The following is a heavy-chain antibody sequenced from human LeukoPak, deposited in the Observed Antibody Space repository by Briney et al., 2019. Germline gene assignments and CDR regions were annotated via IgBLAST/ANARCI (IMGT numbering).Heavy chain of an antibody. CDR2: ISSNGGST. J-gene: IGHJ4*02. CDR3: ARGGASVPGSFDY. CDR1: GFTFSSYA. D-gene: IGHD1-26*01. V-gene: IGHV3-64*01. Sequence: PGGSLRLSCAASGFTFSSYAMHWVRQAPGKGLEYVSAISSNGGSTYYANSVRGRFTISRDNSKNTLYLQMGSLRAEDMAVYYCARGGASVPGSFDYWGPGTLVTVSS.